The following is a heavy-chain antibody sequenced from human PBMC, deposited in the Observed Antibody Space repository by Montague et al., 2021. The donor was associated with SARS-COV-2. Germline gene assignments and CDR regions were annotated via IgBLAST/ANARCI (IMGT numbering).Heavy chain of an antibody. V-gene: IGHV6-1*01. D-gene: IGHD1-1*01. CDR2: TYYRSKWYN. Sequence: CAISGDSVSSNSATWDWVRHSPSRHLEWLGRTYYRSKWYNDYAVSVRGRVTINPDTSKNQFSLQLNSVTPEDTAIYYCTSGREGNYNVMDVWGQGTTVTVSS. J-gene: IGHJ6*02. CDR1: GDSVSSNSAT. CDR3: TSGREGNYNVMDV.